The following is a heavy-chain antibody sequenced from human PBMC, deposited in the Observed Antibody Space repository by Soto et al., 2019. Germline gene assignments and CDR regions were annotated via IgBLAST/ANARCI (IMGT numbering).Heavy chain of an antibody. CDR3: ASRSSTEAYCGGDCQYYFDY. J-gene: IGHJ4*02. CDR2: IIPILGIA. V-gene: IGHV1-69*02. D-gene: IGHD2-21*02. Sequence: QVQLVQSGAEVKKPGSSVKVSCKASGGTFSSYTISWVRQAPGQGLEWMGRIIPILGIANYAQKFQGRVTITADKSTSTAYMVLSSLRSEDTDVYYWASRSSTEAYCGGDCQYYFDYWGQGTLVTVSS. CDR1: GGTFSSYT.